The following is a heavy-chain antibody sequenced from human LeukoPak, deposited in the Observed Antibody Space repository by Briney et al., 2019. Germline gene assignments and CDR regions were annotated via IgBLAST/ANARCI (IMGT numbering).Heavy chain of an antibody. J-gene: IGHJ4*02. CDR1: GGSISSTSYS. D-gene: IGHD2-15*01. V-gene: IGHV3-11*04. CDR3: AKDTGYCGGGSCYYYYFDY. Sequence: LSLTCTVSGGSISSTSYSWGWIRQPPGKGLEWISYITTSGTTLDYADSVKGRFTISRDNAKNSLYLQMNSLRAEDTAAYYCAKDTGYCGGGSCYYYYFDYWGQGTLVTVSS. CDR2: ITTSGTTL.